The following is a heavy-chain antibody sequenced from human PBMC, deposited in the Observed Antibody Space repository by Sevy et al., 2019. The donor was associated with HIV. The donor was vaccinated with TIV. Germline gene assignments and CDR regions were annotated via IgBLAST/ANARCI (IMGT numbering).Heavy chain of an antibody. CDR3: AGENAWGRGYS. D-gene: IGHD1-26*01. CDR1: GGXITSLY. J-gene: IGHJ4*02. Sequence: SETLCLTCTVSGGXITSLYWNWIRQPPGKGLEWIANIYYXGHINYNPSLKSRVTLSLDTSKNQFSLRLSSVTAADTAMYYCAGENAWGRGYSWGQGTLVTVSS. CDR2: IYYXGHI. V-gene: IGHV4-59*08.